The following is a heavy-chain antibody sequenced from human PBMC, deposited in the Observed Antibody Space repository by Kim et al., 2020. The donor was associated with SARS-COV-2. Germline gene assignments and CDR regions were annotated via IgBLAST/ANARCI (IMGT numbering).Heavy chain of an antibody. CDR3: ARSGQTYYYGSGSLWGPGWY. Sequence: SVKVSCKASGGTFSSYAISWVRQAPGQGLEWMGGIIPIFGTANYAQKFQGRVTITADESTSTAYMELSSLRSEDTAVYYCARSGQTYYYGSGSLWGPGWYWGQGTLVTVSS. CDR2: IIPIFGTA. V-gene: IGHV1-69*13. J-gene: IGHJ4*02. D-gene: IGHD3-10*01. CDR1: GGTFSSYA.